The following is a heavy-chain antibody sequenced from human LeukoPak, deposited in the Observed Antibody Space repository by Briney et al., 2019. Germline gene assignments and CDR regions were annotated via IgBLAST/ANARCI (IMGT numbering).Heavy chain of an antibody. CDR3: AKSYRQESDWSSSFDY. D-gene: IGHD3-9*01. Sequence: YPGGSLRLSCAASGFTFDTYAMTWVRQVPGKGLEWVSNISGRGTSTNYADSVKGRFTISRDNSKNTLHLQMNSLRAEDTAIYYCAKSYRQESDWSSSFDYWSQGTLVTVSS. J-gene: IGHJ4*02. CDR1: GFTFDTYA. V-gene: IGHV3-23*01. CDR2: ISGRGTST.